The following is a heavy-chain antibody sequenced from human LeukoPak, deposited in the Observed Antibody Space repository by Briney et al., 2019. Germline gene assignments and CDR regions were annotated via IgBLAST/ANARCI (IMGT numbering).Heavy chain of an antibody. D-gene: IGHD2-15*01. V-gene: IGHV1-69*13. J-gene: IGHJ6*04. CDR1: GGTFSSYA. CDR3: AKGVVAATHRYYYYYYGMDV. Sequence: SVKVSCKASGGTFSSYAISWVRQAPGQGLDWVGGIIPIFGTANYAQKFQGRVTITADESTSTAYMELSSLRSEDTAVYYCAKGVVAATHRYYYYYYGMDVWGKGTTVTVSS. CDR2: IIPIFGTA.